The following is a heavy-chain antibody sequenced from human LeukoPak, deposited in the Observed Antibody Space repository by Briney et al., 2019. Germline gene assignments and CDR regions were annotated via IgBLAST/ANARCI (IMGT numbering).Heavy chain of an antibody. D-gene: IGHD3-3*01. CDR3: ARGVRFLEWLSPYYYYMDV. V-gene: IGHV1-2*02. CDR2: INPNSGGT. CDR1: GYTFTGYY. J-gene: IGHJ6*03. Sequence: ASVKVSCKASGYTFTGYYMHWVRQAPGQGLEWMGWINPNSGGTNYAQKFQGRVTMTRDTSISTAYMVLSRLRSDDTAVYYCARGVRFLEWLSPYYYYMDVWGKGTTVTVSS.